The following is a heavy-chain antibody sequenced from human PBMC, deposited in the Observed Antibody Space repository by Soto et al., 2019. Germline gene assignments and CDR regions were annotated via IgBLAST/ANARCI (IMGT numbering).Heavy chain of an antibody. CDR1: GFSFTTYGVG. J-gene: IGHJ6*04. Sequence: QITLKESGPTLVKPTQTLTLTCTFSGFSFTTYGVGVVWIRQAPGKAPEWLALIYWDDQKTFRSSLESRLTITKYTSKDQLVLTITNMDPVDTATYYCTKKGQYHDSSACGRDCYMDVWGKGTTVTVSS. D-gene: IGHD2-2*01. CDR2: IYWDDQK. V-gene: IGHV2-5*02. CDR3: TKKGQYHDSSACGRDCYMDV.